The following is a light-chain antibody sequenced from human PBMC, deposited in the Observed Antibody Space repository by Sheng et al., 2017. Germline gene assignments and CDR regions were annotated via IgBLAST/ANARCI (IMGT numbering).Light chain of an antibody. V-gene: IGKV1-NL1*01. CDR2: ATS. CDR1: QGITNS. J-gene: IGKJ3*01. Sequence: DIQMTQSPSSLSASVGDRVTITCRASQGITNSLAWYQQRPGKAPKFLLFATSTLEDGVPSRFNGSGSGTDYTLTISSLQPEDFATYYCQQYSSIPTFGPGPKWISN. CDR3: QQYSSIPT.